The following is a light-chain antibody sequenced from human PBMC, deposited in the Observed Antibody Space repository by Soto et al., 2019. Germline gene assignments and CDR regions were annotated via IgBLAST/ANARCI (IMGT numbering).Light chain of an antibody. V-gene: IGKV1-13*02. CDR1: QGIRND. CDR2: DAS. CDR3: RQYNSYSWT. J-gene: IGKJ1*01. Sequence: AIQMTQSPSSLSASVGDRVTISCRASQGIRNDSAWYQQKPGKAPKLLIFDASSLESGVPSRFSGSGSGTEFTLTISSLQPDDFATYYCRQYNSYSWTFGQGTKVDI.